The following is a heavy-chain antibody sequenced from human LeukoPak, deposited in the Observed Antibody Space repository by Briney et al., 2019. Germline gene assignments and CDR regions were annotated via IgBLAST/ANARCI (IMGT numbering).Heavy chain of an antibody. J-gene: IGHJ4*02. CDR3: ARDQGDY. V-gene: IGHV1-2*02. CDR1: GYTFTDYY. Sequence: PSVKVSCKASGYTFTDYYIHWVRQAPGQGLEWMGWINPNSDVTSYAQKFQGRATMSRDTSITTAYMDLSRLKSDDTAVYYCARDQGDYWGQGTLVAVSS. CDR2: INPNSDVT.